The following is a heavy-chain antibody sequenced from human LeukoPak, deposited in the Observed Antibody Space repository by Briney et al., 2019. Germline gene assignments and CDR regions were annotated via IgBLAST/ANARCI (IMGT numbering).Heavy chain of an antibody. CDR3: ARAGRGMYSPIDY. V-gene: IGHV1-3*01. Sequence: ASMKVSCKASGYTFTSYAMHWVRQAPGQRLEWMGWINAGNGNTKYSQKFQGRVTITRDTSASTAHMELSSLRSEDTAVYYCARAGRGMYSPIDYWGQGTLVTVSS. CDR1: GYTFTSYA. J-gene: IGHJ4*02. D-gene: IGHD6-13*01. CDR2: INAGNGNT.